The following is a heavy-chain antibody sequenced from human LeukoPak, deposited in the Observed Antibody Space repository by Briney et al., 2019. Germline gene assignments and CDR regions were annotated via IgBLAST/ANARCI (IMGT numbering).Heavy chain of an antibody. V-gene: IGHV3-30*18. CDR3: AKDLRESTGLDYDYGMDV. J-gene: IGHJ6*02. CDR1: GFTFSTYG. D-gene: IGHD1-14*01. Sequence: GRSLRLSCAASGFTFSTYGLHWVRQAPGKGLEWVAVIKNDGSKKYYVDSVKGRFTISRDNSKNTLYLQMNSLRTEDMAVHYCAKDLRESTGLDYDYGMDVWGQGTTVIVSS. CDR2: IKNDGSKK.